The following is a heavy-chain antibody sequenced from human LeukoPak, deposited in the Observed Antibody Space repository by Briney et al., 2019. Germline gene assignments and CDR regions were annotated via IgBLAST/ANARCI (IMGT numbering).Heavy chain of an antibody. CDR3: ARDFLPYYDSSGYYYVAFDY. J-gene: IGHJ4*02. Sequence: PGGSLRLSCAASGFTFSSYSMTWVRQAPGKGLEWVSSISSSSSYIYYADSVKGRFTISRDNAKNSLYLQMNSLRAEDTAVYYCARDFLPYYDSSGYYYVAFDYWGQGTLVTVSS. CDR2: ISSSSSYI. CDR1: GFTFSSYS. D-gene: IGHD3-22*01. V-gene: IGHV3-21*01.